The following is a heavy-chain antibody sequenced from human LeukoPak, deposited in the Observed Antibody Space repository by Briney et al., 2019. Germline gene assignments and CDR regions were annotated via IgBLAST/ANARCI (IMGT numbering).Heavy chain of an antibody. D-gene: IGHD5-12*01. J-gene: IGHJ4*02. Sequence: GGSLRRSCAASGFTFSSYSMNWVRQAPGKGLEWVSSISSSSSYIYYADSVKDRFTISRDNAKNSLYLQMNSLRAEDTAVYYCAREQGRGYSDYDYWGQGTLVTVSS. V-gene: IGHV3-21*01. CDR3: AREQGRGYSDYDY. CDR2: ISSSSSYI. CDR1: GFTFSSYS.